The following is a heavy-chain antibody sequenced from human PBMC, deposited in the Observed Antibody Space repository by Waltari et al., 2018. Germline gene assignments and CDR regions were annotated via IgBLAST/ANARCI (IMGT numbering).Heavy chain of an antibody. J-gene: IGHJ3*02. CDR2: LNPRGGST. CDR3: AREGAPDYGGNGGFDAFDI. Sequence: QVQLVQSGAEVKKPGASVKVSCKASGYTITSYYMHWVRQAPGKGLEWMGILNPRGGSTSYAQKFQGRVAMTRDTSTSTVYMELSSLRSEDTAVYYCAREGAPDYGGNGGFDAFDIWGQGTMVTVSS. V-gene: IGHV1-46*01. D-gene: IGHD4-17*01. CDR1: GYTITSYY.